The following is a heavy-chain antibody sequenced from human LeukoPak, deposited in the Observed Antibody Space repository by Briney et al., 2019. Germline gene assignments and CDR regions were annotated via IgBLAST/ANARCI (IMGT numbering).Heavy chain of an antibody. CDR1: GYTFTSYG. Sequence: GASVKVSCKASGYTFTSYGISWVRQAPGQGLEWMGWISAYNGNTNYAQKLQGRVTMTTDTSTSTAYMELRSLRSDDTAVYYCASGTTDIVVVPATLRNYYSDYWGQGTLVTVSS. D-gene: IGHD2-2*01. V-gene: IGHV1-18*01. CDR3: ASGTTDIVVVPATLRNYYSDY. CDR2: ISAYNGNT. J-gene: IGHJ4*02.